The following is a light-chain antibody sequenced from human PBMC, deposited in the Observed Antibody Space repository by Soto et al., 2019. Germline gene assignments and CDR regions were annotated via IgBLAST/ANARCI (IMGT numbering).Light chain of an antibody. V-gene: IGLV2-8*01. J-gene: IGLJ2*01. CDR3: TSYSVGNVE. CDR1: SSDIGVYNF. CDR2: EVT. Sequence: QSALTQPPSASGSPGQSVTISCTGSSSDIGVYNFVSWYQQHPGKAPKLILFEVTKRPSGVPDRFSGSKSGNTASLTVSGLQPEDEADYFCTSYSVGNVEFGGGTMLTVL.